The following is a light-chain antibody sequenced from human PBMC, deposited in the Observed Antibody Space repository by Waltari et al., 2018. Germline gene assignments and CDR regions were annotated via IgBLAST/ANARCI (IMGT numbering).Light chain of an antibody. CDR2: GAS. CDR1: QSVSTY. Sequence: EIVLTQSPATLSLSPGERATLSCWASQSVSTYLAWYQQKPGQAPRLLIYGASNRATGIPASFGGSASETDLTISISRLDPEDFAANNCQGGSSGPPEWTCGQGTKVEIK. CDR3: QGGSSGPPEWT. J-gene: IGKJ1*01. V-gene: IGKV3-11*01.